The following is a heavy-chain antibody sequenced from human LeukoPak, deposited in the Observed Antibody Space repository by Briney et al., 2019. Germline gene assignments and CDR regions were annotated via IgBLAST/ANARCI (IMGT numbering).Heavy chain of an antibody. D-gene: IGHD2-15*01. V-gene: IGHV1-2*02. J-gene: IGHJ6*02. CDR2: INPNSGGT. CDR3: ARDILGRSNGGSNYFGMEV. Sequence: ASVKVSCKASGYTFTSYDINWVRQAPGQGLEWMGWINPNSGGTNYAQKFQGRVTMTRDTSISTAYMELSRLRSDDTAVYYCARDILGRSNGGSNYFGMEVWGQGTTVTVSS. CDR1: GYTFTSYD.